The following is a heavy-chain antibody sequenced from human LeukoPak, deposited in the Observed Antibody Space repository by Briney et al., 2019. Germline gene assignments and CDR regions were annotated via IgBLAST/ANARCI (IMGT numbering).Heavy chain of an antibody. V-gene: IGHV3-30-3*01. Sequence: GGSLRLSCAASGFTFSTYSIHWVRQAPGKGLEWVAVISYDGTNKYYADSVKGRFTISRDNSKNTLYLQMNSLRAEDTAVYYCARAIPTDYYDGSPPLDYWGQGTLVTVSS. CDR3: ARAIPTDYYDGSPPLDY. J-gene: IGHJ4*02. CDR1: GFTFSTYS. CDR2: ISYDGTNK. D-gene: IGHD3-22*01.